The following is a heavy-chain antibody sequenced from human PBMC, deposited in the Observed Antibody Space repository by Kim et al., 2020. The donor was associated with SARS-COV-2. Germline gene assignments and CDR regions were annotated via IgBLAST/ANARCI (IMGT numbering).Heavy chain of an antibody. Sequence: AGSVKGRFTISRDNAKNSLYLQMNRLRAEDTALYYCAKGPGFNYYYGMDVWGQGTTVTVSS. J-gene: IGHJ6*02. CDR3: AKGPGFNYYYGMDV. V-gene: IGHV3-9*01.